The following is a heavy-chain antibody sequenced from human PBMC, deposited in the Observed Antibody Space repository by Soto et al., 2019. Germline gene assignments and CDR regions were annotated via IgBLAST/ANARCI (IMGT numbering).Heavy chain of an antibody. V-gene: IGHV4-59*01. Sequence: SETLSLTCTVSGGSISSYYWSWIRQPPGKGLEWIGYIYYSGSTNYNPSLKSRVTISVDTSRNQFSLKLSSVTAADTAVYYCARWGENYYYYYGMDVWGQGTTVTVSS. D-gene: IGHD3-10*01. CDR1: GGSISSYY. CDR3: ARWGENYYYYYGMDV. CDR2: IYYSGST. J-gene: IGHJ6*02.